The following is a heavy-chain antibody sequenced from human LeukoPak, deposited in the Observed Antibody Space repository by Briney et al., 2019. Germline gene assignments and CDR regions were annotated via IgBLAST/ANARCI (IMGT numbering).Heavy chain of an antibody. CDR1: GDSVSSNSAA. V-gene: IGHV6-1*01. CDR2: TYYRSKWYN. CDR3: ARETSSGWWNY. D-gene: IGHD6-19*01. Sequence: SQTLSLTCAISGDSVSSNSAAWTWVRQSPSRGLEWLGRTYYRSKWYNDYAVSVKSRITINPATSKNQSSLQLNSVAPEDTAVYYCARETSSGWWNYWGQGTLVTVSS. J-gene: IGHJ4*02.